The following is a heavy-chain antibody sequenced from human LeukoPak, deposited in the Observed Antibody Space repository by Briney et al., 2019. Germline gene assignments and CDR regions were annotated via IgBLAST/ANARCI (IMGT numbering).Heavy chain of an antibody. V-gene: IGHV3-11*01. J-gene: IGHJ6*02. CDR1: GFTFRDYN. CDR3: ARSIDLTGGGVDV. CDR2: ITDSGSSI. Sequence: PGGSLRLSCAASGFTFRDYNMNWVRQAPGQGLEWVSYITDSGSSIHYADSVNGRFTISRDNAKNSLYLQMNSLRAEDSAVYYCARSIDLTGGGVDVWGRGTTVTVSS. D-gene: IGHD3-9*01.